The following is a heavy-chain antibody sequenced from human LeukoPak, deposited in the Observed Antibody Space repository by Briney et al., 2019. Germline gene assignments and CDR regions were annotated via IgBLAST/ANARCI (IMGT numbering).Heavy chain of an antibody. D-gene: IGHD3-22*01. CDR2: VSNSGATT. CDR1: GFTFTTYA. J-gene: IGHJ3*01. V-gene: IGHV3-23*01. Sequence: GGSLRLSCAASGFTFTTYAMNWVRQAPGKGLEWVSAVSNSGATTLYADSVKGRFTISRDNAKNTLYLQMSSLKVEDTAVYYCAASITMIDDAFDFWGRGTMVTVS. CDR3: AASITMIDDAFDF.